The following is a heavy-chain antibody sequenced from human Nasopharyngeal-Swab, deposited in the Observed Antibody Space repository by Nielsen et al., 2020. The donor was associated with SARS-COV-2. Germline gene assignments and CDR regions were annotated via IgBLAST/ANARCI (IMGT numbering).Heavy chain of an antibody. CDR3: ARLKDLQGAFDI. D-gene: IGHD5-24*01. V-gene: IGHV4-61*03. CDR1: SASVNTGPFH. J-gene: IGHJ3*02. Sequence: SETLSLTCAVFSASVNTGPFHWTWIRQSPGGGLEWIGYVSYGGSTNYNPSLKGRVTISMDTSKNHFSLILSSVTAADSAIYYCARLKDLQGAFDIWGQGTLVTVS. CDR2: VSYGGST.